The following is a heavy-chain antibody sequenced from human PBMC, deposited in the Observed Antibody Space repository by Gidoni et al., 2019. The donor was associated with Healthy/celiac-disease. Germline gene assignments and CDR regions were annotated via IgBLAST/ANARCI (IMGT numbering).Heavy chain of an antibody. J-gene: IGHJ4*02. CDR3: ARATPFDY. D-gene: IGHD2-15*01. Sequence: QVQLQASGPGLVKPSETLSLTCTVSGGSISSYYWSWIRQPPVKGLEWIGYIYYSGSTNYNPSLKSRVTISVDTSKNQFSLKLSSVTAADTAVYYCARATPFDYWGQGTLVTVSS. CDR2: IYYSGST. V-gene: IGHV4-59*01. CDR1: GGSISSYY.